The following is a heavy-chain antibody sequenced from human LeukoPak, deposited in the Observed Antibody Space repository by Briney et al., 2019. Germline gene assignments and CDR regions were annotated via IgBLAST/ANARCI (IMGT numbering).Heavy chain of an antibody. D-gene: IGHD3-22*01. Sequence: ASVKVSCKASGYTFTSYGISWVRQAPGQGLEWMGWISAYNGNTNYAQKLQGRVTMTTDTSTSTAYMELRSLRSEDTAVYYCASGSFHYDSSGYETNWFDPWGQGTLVTVSS. CDR3: ASGSFHYDSSGYETNWFDP. J-gene: IGHJ5*02. V-gene: IGHV1-18*01. CDR1: GYTFTSYG. CDR2: ISAYNGNT.